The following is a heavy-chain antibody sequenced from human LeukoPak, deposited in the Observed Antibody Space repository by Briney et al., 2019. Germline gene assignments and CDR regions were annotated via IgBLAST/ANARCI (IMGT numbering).Heavy chain of an antibody. CDR1: GFTVSSNY. J-gene: IGHJ4*02. CDR2: IYSGGST. CDR3: ARVAYDSSGYFDY. D-gene: IGHD3-22*01. Sequence: GGSLRLSCAASGFTVSSNYMSWVRQAPGKGLEWVSVIYSGGSTYYADSVKGRFTISRDNSKNTLYPQMNSLRAEDTAVYYCARVAYDSSGYFDYWGQGTLVTVSS. V-gene: IGHV3-66*01.